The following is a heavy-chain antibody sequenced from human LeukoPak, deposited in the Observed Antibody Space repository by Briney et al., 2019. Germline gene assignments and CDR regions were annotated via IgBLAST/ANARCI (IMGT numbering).Heavy chain of an antibody. V-gene: IGHV3-21*01. CDR3: ARAAYYYDSSGSAFDI. Sequence: GGSLRLSCAASGFTFSSYSMNWVRQAPGKGLEWVSSISSSSSYIHYADSVKGRLTISRDNAKNSLYLQMNSLRAEDTAVYYCARAAYYYDSSGSAFDIWGQGTMVTVSS. J-gene: IGHJ3*02. CDR1: GFTFSSYS. D-gene: IGHD3-22*01. CDR2: ISSSSSYI.